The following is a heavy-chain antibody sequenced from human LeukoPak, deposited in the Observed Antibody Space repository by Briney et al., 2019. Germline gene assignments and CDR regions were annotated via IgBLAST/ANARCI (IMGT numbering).Heavy chain of an antibody. D-gene: IGHD3-3*01. V-gene: IGHV3-30-3*02. J-gene: IGHJ3*02. CDR2: ISYDGSNK. Sequence: GGSLRLSCAASGFTFSSYAMHWVRQAPGKGLEWVAVISYDGSNKYYADSVKGRFTISRDNSKNTLYLQMNNLRAEDTAVYYCAKSIRFLEWLLSAFDIWGQGTMVTVSS. CDR1: GFTFSSYA. CDR3: AKSIRFLEWLLSAFDI.